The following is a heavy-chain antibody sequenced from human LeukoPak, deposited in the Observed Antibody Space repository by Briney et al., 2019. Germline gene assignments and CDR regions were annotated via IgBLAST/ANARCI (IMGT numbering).Heavy chain of an antibody. J-gene: IGHJ4*02. CDR2: IYSGGDT. Sequence: GGSLRLSCAASGFSVTNYYMSWVRRAPGKGLEWVSVIYSGGDTFHADSVKGRFILSRDNSKNTLYLQMNSLRVDDTAVYYCTRDPDGWGQGTLVTVSS. CDR1: GFSVTNYY. CDR3: TRDPDG. V-gene: IGHV3-66*01.